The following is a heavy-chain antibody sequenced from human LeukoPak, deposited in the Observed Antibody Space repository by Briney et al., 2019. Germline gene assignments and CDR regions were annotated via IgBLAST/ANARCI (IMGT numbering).Heavy chain of an antibody. Sequence: SETLSLTCTVSGGSISSYYWSWIRQPAGKGLEWIGRIYTSGSTNYNPSLKSRVTMSVDTSKNQFSLKLSSVTAADTAVYYCARTPTVATLGWFDPWGQGTLVTVSS. CDR1: GGSISSYY. CDR3: ARTPTVATLGWFDP. D-gene: IGHD4-17*01. J-gene: IGHJ5*02. V-gene: IGHV4-4*07. CDR2: IYTSGST.